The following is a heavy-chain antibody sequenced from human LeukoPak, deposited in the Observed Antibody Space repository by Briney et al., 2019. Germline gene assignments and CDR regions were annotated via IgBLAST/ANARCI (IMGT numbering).Heavy chain of an antibody. V-gene: IGHV3-74*01. D-gene: IGHD4-23*01. CDR3: AKGGTTVVDY. Sequence: GGSLRLSCAASGLTISSYWMHWVRQSPGKGLVWVSRINSDGSSTTYADSVEGRFTVSRDNAKNTLYLQMNSLRAEDTAVYYCAKGGTTVVDYWGQGTLVTVSS. CDR2: INSDGSST. J-gene: IGHJ4*02. CDR1: GLTISSYW.